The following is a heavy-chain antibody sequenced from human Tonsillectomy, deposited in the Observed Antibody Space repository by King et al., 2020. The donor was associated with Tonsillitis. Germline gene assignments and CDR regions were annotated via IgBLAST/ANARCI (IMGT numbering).Heavy chain of an antibody. V-gene: IGHV3-7*01. J-gene: IGHJ4*02. CDR1: GFIFTNYL. D-gene: IGHD2-8*01. CDR3: VATPNYYYFDN. CDR2: INQSGNEK. Sequence: VQLVESGGGLVQPGGSLGLSCVGSGFIFTNYLIVWVRQAPGKGLEWVASINQSGNEKYYVDSVKGRFSISRDNAKNSLYLQMNSLRVDDTAVYYCVATPNYYYFDNWGQGTLVTVSS.